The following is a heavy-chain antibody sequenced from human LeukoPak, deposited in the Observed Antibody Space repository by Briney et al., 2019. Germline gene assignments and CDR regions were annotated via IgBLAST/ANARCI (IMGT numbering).Heavy chain of an antibody. J-gene: IGHJ4*02. CDR3: ARDLRSSSLDY. V-gene: IGHV1-69*04. CDR2: IIPILGIA. CDR1: GGTFSSYA. Sequence: SVKVSCKASGGTFSSYAISWVRQAPGQGLEWMGRIIPILGIANYAQKFQGRVTITADKSTSTAYMELSSLRSEDTAVYYCARDLRSSSLDYWGQGTLVTVSS. D-gene: IGHD6-13*01.